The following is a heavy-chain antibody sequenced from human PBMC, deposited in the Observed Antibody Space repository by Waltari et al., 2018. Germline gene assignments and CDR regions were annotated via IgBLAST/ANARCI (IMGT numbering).Heavy chain of an antibody. Sequence: QVQLQQWGAGLLKPSETLSLTCAVYGGSFSGYYWRWIRQPPGKGLGWIGEINHSGSTNYNPSLKSRVTISVDTSKNQFSLKLSSVTAADTAVYYCARAGKRSSSPGGWFDPWGQGTLVTVSS. D-gene: IGHD6-6*01. CDR1: GGSFSGYY. CDR3: ARAGKRSSSPGGWFDP. V-gene: IGHV4-34*01. J-gene: IGHJ5*02. CDR2: INHSGST.